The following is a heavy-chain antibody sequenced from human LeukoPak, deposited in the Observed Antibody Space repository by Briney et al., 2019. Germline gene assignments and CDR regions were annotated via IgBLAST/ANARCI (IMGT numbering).Heavy chain of an antibody. CDR2: IWYDGSNK. CDR1: GFTFSSYG. Sequence: GRSLRLSCAASGFTFSSYGMHWVRQAPGKGLEWVAVIWYDGSNKYYADSVKGRFTISRDNSKNTLYLQMNSLRAEDTAVYYCARDRVHSSGWFDYWGQGTLVTVSS. CDR3: ARDRVHSSGWFDY. D-gene: IGHD6-19*01. V-gene: IGHV3-33*01. J-gene: IGHJ4*02.